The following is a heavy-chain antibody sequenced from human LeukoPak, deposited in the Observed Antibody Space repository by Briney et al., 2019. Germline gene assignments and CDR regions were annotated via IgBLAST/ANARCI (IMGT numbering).Heavy chain of an antibody. CDR2: ISTDGRDI. V-gene: IGHV3-30*04. CDR3: ARDAQIAAAAYYFDY. Sequence: GGSLRLSCAASGFTFSRYPMQWVRQAPGKGLEWVAVISTDGRDIKYADSVKGRFTISRDNSKNTLSLQMNGLRGDDTAIYYCARDAQIAAAAYYFDYWGQGTLVTVSS. CDR1: GFTFSRYP. D-gene: IGHD6-13*01. J-gene: IGHJ4*02.